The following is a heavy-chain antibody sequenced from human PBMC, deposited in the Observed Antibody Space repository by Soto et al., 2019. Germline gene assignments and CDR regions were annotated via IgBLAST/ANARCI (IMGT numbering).Heavy chain of an antibody. J-gene: IGHJ4*02. Sequence: GASVKVSCKASGYTFSSYSLQWVRQAPGQGLEWMGIINPSGDHTSYEEKFHGRITLTEDTSTDTVFMELTSLRLDNTAIYYCATDRASVAGGFDFWGQGTAVTVSS. CDR1: GYTFSSYS. D-gene: IGHD6-19*01. CDR2: INPSGDHT. V-gene: IGHV1-46*01. CDR3: ATDRASVAGGFDF.